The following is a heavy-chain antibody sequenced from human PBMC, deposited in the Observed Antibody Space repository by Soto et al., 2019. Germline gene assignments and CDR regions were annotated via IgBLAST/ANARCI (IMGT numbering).Heavy chain of an antibody. CDR1: GFTLSSSA. CDR3: ARDQKWFINPVDY. V-gene: IGHV1-58*01. CDR2: IVVGSGNT. J-gene: IGHJ4*02. Sequence: SVKVSCKASGFTLSSSAVQWVRQARGQRLEWIGWIVVGSGNTNYAEKFQERVTMTTDTSTSTAYMELRSLRSDDTAVYYCARDQKWFINPVDYWGQGTLVTVSS. D-gene: IGHD3-22*01.